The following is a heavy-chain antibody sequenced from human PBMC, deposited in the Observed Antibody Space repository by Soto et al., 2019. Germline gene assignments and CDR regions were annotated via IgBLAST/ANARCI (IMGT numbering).Heavy chain of an antibody. J-gene: IGHJ3*02. Sequence: QVQLQESRPGLVKPSQTLSLTCTVSGGSISSDNYYWSWIRQHPGKGLEWIGYIYYSGSTFYNPSLMRLVTISVDTSKNQFSLKLSSVTAADTATYYCAREVITVTPEINNAFAIWGQGTMVTVSS. CDR2: IYYSGST. CDR3: AREVITVTPEINNAFAI. CDR1: GGSISSDNYY. V-gene: IGHV4-31*01. D-gene: IGHD3-22*01.